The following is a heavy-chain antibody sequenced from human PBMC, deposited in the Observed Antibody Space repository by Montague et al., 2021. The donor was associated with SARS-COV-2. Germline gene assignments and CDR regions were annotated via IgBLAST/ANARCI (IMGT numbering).Heavy chain of an antibody. V-gene: IGHV3-23*01. J-gene: IGHJ4*02. D-gene: IGHD2-15*01. Sequence: SLRLSCAASGFTFSSYAMSWVRQAPGKGLEWVSGISGSGGNTYYADSVKGRFTISRDSSKNTLYLQMNSLRAEDTAVYYCASLGYCSGGRCYSGDYWGQGTLVTVSS. CDR3: ASLGYCSGGRCYSGDY. CDR2: ISGSGGNT. CDR1: GFTFSSYA.